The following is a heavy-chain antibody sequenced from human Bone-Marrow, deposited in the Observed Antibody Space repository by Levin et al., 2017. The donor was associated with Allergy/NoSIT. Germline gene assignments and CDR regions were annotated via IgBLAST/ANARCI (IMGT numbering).Heavy chain of an antibody. J-gene: IGHJ6*03. CDR2: SYTSGNI. Sequence: SQTLSLTCTVSGVSITSGSYYWSWIRQPAGKGLEWIGHSYTSGNITYNPSLKSRAPISLDTSKNQFPLKLRPVPAAATAVYYCARVLQYSYYYTDVWGKGTMVTVSS. CDR1: GVSITSGSYY. V-gene: IGHV4-61*09. D-gene: IGHD2-21*01. CDR3: ARVLQYSYYYTDV.